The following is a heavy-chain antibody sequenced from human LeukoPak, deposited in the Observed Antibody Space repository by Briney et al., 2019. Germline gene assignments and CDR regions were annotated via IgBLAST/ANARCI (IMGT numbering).Heavy chain of an antibody. CDR3: ARARYSYGYPHDY. J-gene: IGHJ4*02. Sequence: SETLSLTCAVYGGSFSGYYWSWIRQPPGKGLEWIGEINHSGSTNYNPSLKSRVTISVDTSKNQFSLKLSSVTAADTAVYYCARARYSYGYPHDYWGQGTLVTVSS. V-gene: IGHV4-34*01. D-gene: IGHD5-18*01. CDR1: GGSFSGYY. CDR2: INHSGST.